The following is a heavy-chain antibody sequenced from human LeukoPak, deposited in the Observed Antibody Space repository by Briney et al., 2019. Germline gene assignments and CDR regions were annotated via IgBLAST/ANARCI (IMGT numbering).Heavy chain of an antibody. CDR3: AKDIGYQPDY. V-gene: IGHV3-23*01. CDR2: ISGSGFT. CDR1: GFTFSSYA. D-gene: IGHD2-2*01. Sequence: GGSLRLSCAASGFTFSSYAMSWVRQAPGKGLEWVAAISGSGFTYYADSVKGRFTISRDNSKNTLYLQMNSLRAEDTAVYYCAKDIGYQPDYWGQGTLVTVSS. J-gene: IGHJ4*02.